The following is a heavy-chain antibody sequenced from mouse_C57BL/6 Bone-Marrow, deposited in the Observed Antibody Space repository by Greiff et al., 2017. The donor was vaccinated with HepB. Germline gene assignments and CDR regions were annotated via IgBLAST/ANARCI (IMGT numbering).Heavy chain of an antibody. Sequence: VQLQQPGAELVMPGASVKLSCKASGYTFTSYWMHWVKQRPGQGLEWIGEIDPSDSYTNYNQKFKGKSTLTVDKSSSTAYMQLSSLTSEDSAVYYCARGLLSYYYAMDYWGQGTSVTVSS. D-gene: IGHD2-10*01. V-gene: IGHV1-69*01. CDR2: IDPSDSYT. CDR1: GYTFTSYW. J-gene: IGHJ4*01. CDR3: ARGLLSYYYAMDY.